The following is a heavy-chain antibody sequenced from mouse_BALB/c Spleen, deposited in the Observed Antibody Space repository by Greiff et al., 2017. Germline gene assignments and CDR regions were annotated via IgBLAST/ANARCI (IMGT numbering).Heavy chain of an antibody. D-gene: IGHD1-1*01. CDR2: IRSKSNNYAT. J-gene: IGHJ1*01. Sequence: EVHLVESGGGLVQPKGSLKLSCAASGFTFNTNAMNWVRQAPGKGLEWVARIRSKSNNYATYYADSVKDRFTISRDDSQSMLYLQMNNLKTEDTAMYYCVRDFGSYWYFDVWGAGTTVTVSS. CDR3: VRDFGSYWYFDV. CDR1: GFTFNTNA. V-gene: IGHV10S3*01.